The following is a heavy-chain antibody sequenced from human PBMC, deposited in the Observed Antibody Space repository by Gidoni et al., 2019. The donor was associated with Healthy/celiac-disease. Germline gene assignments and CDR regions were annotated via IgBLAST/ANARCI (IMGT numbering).Heavy chain of an antibody. V-gene: IGHV1-2*04. CDR1: GYTFTGYY. CDR3: ARGPRYYDSSGYPNFDY. J-gene: IGHJ4*02. CDR2: INPNSGGT. Sequence: QVQLVQSGAEVKKPGASVKVSCKASGYTFTGYYMHWVRQAPGQGLEWMGWINPNSGGTNYAQKFQGWVTMTRDTSISTAYMELSRLRSDDTAVYYCARGPRYYDSSGYPNFDYWGQGTLVTVSS. D-gene: IGHD3-22*01.